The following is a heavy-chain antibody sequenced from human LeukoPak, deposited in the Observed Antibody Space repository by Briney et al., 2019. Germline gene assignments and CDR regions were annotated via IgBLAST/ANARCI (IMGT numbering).Heavy chain of an antibody. J-gene: IGHJ2*01. V-gene: IGHV3-23*01. D-gene: IGHD1-1*01. CDR3: ANEGERSYWYFDL. Sequence: SGGSPRLSCAVSELTFNTYGMSWVRQAPGGGLEWVSAISGASRYYADSVRGRFTISRDNSQNTMYLQMNNLRVEDTAVYYCANEGERSYWYFDLWSRGTLVTVSP. CDR1: ELTFNTYG. CDR2: ISGASR.